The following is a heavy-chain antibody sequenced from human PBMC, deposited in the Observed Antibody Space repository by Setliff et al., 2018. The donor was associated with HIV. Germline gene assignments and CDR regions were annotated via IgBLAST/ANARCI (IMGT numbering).Heavy chain of an antibody. Sequence: LSLTCAVSGDSINNSTYYWGWIRQPPGKGLEWIGGFYYSGTSYYNPSLRSRLTISVDTSKNQFSLKLNSVTAANTAMYCCAKGENEQWLVVGLFDYWGQGTLVTVSS. CDR1: GDSINNSTYY. D-gene: IGHD6-19*01. J-gene: IGHJ4*02. CDR2: FYYSGTS. V-gene: IGHV4-39*07. CDR3: AKGENEQWLVVGLFDY.